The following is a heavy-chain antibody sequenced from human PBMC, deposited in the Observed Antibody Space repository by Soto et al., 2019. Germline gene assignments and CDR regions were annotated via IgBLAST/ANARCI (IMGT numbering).Heavy chain of an antibody. Sequence: PGESLKISCKGSGYSFITYLIVWVRQMPGKGLEWMGIIYPGDSDTRYSPSFQGQVTISADESITTAYLQWSSLKASDTAMHYCARFSGNYLAYGMDVWGQGTTVTVSS. V-gene: IGHV5-51*01. J-gene: IGHJ6*02. CDR2: IYPGDSDT. D-gene: IGHD6-19*01. CDR3: ARFSGNYLAYGMDV. CDR1: GYSFITYL.